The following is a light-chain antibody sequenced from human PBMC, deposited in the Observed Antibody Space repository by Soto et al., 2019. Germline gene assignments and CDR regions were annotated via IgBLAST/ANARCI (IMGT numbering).Light chain of an antibody. CDR1: SSTIGSNT. Sequence: QSVLTQPPSASGTPGQRVTISCSGSSSTIGSNTVNWYQQFPGTAPKLLMFGNDQRPSGVPDRFSGSKSGTSASLAISGLQSEDEADYYCAAWDDSLNGRVFGGGTKLTVL. J-gene: IGLJ2*01. CDR2: GND. V-gene: IGLV1-44*01. CDR3: AAWDDSLNGRV.